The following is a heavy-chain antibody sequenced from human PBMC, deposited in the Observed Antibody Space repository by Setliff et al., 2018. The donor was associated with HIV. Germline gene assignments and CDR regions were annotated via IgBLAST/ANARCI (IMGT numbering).Heavy chain of an antibody. D-gene: IGHD6-19*01. CDR2: ISGSGGSP. J-gene: IGHJ1*01. CDR3: AGESSIAVAEYFQH. Sequence: LRLSCAASGLTFSSYAMSWVRQAPGKGLEWVSSISGSGGSPYYADSVKGRFTISRDNSKNTLYLQMNSLRAEDTAVYYCAGESSIAVAEYFQHWGQGTLVTVSS. V-gene: IGHV3-23*01. CDR1: GLTFSSYA.